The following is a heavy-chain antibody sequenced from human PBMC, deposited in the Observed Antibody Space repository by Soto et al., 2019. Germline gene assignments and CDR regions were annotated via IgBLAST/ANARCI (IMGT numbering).Heavy chain of an antibody. CDR1: GGSISSGGYY. V-gene: IGHV4-31*03. Sequence: PSETLSLTCTVSGGSISSGGYYWSWIRQHPGKGLEWIGYIYYSGSTYYNPSLKSRVTISVDTSKNQFSLKLSSVTAADTAVYYCARDGQLVGSGTDYWGQGTLVTVSS. J-gene: IGHJ4*02. CDR2: IYYSGST. CDR3: ARDGQLVGSGTDY. D-gene: IGHD6-13*01.